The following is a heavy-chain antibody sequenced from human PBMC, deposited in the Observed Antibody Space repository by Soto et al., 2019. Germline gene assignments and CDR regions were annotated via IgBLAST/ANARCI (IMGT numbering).Heavy chain of an antibody. CDR3: ARCHIVVVPAAIIWFEP. V-gene: IGHV4-61*01. CDR2: IYYSGST. J-gene: IGHJ5*02. D-gene: IGHD2-2*02. Sequence: SETLSLTCTVSGGSVSSGSYYWSWIRQPPGKGLEWIGYIYYSGSTNYNPSLKSRVTISVDTSKNQFSLKLSSVTAADTAVYYCARCHIVVVPAAIIWFEPWGQGTLVTVSS. CDR1: GGSVSSGSYY.